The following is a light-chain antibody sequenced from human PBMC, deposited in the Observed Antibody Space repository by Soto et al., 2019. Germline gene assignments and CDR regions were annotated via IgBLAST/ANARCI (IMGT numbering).Light chain of an antibody. J-gene: IGKJ4*01. CDR2: DVS. CDR3: QQAHSCPLT. Sequence: DIQMTQSPSSVSASVGDSVTITCRASQDITYWLAWYQQPPGKVPKVLIYDVSSLQGGVPSRFSGSGSGTDFTLTISSLQPEDSATYYCQQAHSCPLTFGGGTKVEIK. V-gene: IGKV1D-12*01. CDR1: QDITYW.